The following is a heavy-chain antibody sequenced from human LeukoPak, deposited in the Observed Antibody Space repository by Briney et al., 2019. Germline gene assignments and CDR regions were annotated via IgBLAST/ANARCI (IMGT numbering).Heavy chain of an antibody. D-gene: IGHD6-19*01. V-gene: IGHV1-2*02. CDR3: ARGIAVAAPFDY. J-gene: IGHJ4*02. CDR1: GYTFTGYY. CDR2: INPSSGGT. Sequence: ASVKVSCKASGYTFTGYYMHWVRQAPGQGLEWMGWINPSSGGTNYAQKFQGRVTMTRDTSISTAYMELSSLRSEDTAVYYCARGIAVAAPFDYWGQGTLVTVSS.